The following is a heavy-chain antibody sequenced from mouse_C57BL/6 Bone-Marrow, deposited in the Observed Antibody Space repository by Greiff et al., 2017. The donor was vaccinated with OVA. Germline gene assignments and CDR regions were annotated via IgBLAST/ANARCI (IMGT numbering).Heavy chain of an antibody. J-gene: IGHJ4*01. CDR1: GYTFTNYW. V-gene: IGHV1-63*01. CDR2: IYPGGGYT. Sequence: VKLQESGAELVRPGTSVKMSCKASGYTFTNYWIGWAKQRPGHGLEWIGDIYPGGGYTNYNEKFKGKATLTADKSSSTAYMQFSSLTSEDSAIYYCARLYGNYEGDYYAMDYWGQGTSVTVSS. CDR3: ARLYGNYEGDYYAMDY. D-gene: IGHD2-1*01.